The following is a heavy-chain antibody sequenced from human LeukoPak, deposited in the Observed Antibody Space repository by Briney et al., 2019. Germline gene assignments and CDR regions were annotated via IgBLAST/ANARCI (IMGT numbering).Heavy chain of an antibody. J-gene: IGHJ6*03. Sequence: EGSLGLSCAASGFTFSSYGMHWVRQAPGKGLEWVAFIRYDGSNKYYADSVKGRFTISRDNSKNTLYLQMNSLRAEDTAVYYCAKTGYCSSTSCRPYYYYYMDVWGKGTTVTVSS. CDR1: GFTFSSYG. CDR2: IRYDGSNK. CDR3: AKTGYCSSTSCRPYYYYYMDV. D-gene: IGHD2-2*01. V-gene: IGHV3-30*02.